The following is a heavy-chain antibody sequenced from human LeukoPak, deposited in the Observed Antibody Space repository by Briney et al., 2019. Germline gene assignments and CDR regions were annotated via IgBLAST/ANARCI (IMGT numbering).Heavy chain of an antibody. CDR3: AKDPTQYYSGSGSSSWFDP. CDR1: GFTFSSYG. J-gene: IGHJ5*02. Sequence: GGSLRLSCAASGFTFSSYGMHWVRQAPGKGLEWVAVISYDGSNKYYADSVKGRFTISRDNSKNTLSLQMNSLRAEDTAVYYCAKDPTQYYSGSGSSSWFDPWGQGTLVTVSS. D-gene: IGHD3-10*01. CDR2: ISYDGSNK. V-gene: IGHV3-30*18.